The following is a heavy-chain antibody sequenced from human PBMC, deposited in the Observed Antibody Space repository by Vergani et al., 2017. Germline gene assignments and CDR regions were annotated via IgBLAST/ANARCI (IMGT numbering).Heavy chain of an antibody. J-gene: IGHJ4*02. CDR3: ARYQGGAHFDY. D-gene: IGHD3-16*01. Sequence: QLQLQESGSGLVKPSQTLSLTCAVSGGSISSGGYSWSWIRQPPGKGLEWIGYIYYSGSTYYNPSLKSLVTISVDTSKNQFSLKLSSVTAADTAVYYCARYQGGAHFDYWGQGTLVTVSS. CDR2: IYYSGST. V-gene: IGHV4-30-2*05. CDR1: GGSISSGGYS.